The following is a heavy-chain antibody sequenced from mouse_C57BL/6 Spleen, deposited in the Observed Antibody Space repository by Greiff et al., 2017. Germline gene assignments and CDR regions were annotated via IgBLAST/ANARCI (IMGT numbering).Heavy chain of an antibody. Sequence: DVHLVESGGGLVKPGGSLKLSCAASGFTFSDYGMHWVRQAPEKGLEWVAYISSGSSTIYYADTVKGRFTISRDNAKNTLFLQMTSLRSEDTAMYYCARKVAHMDFWGQGTSVTVSS. CDR3: ARKVAHMDF. CDR1: GFTFSDYG. J-gene: IGHJ4*01. CDR2: ISSGSSTI. D-gene: IGHD1-3*01. V-gene: IGHV5-17*01.